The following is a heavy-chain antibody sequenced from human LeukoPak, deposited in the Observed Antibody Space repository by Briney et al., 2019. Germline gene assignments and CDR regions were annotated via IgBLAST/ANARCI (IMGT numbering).Heavy chain of an antibody. Sequence: GSLRLSCAASGFTFSTYGLHWVRQAPGKGLEWVAIIWYDGSNKYYTDSVKGRFTISRDNSKNTLYLQMNSLRVEDTAVYYCARAVYGVQACFDFWGQGTLVTVSS. CDR3: ARAVYGVQACFDF. D-gene: IGHD4-17*01. CDR1: GFTFSTYG. CDR2: IWYDGSNK. J-gene: IGHJ4*02. V-gene: IGHV3-33*01.